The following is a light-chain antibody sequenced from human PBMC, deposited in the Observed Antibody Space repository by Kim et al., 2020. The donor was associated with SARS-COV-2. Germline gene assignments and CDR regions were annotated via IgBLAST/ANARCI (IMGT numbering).Light chain of an antibody. J-gene: IGLJ1*01. CDR2: NEN. CDR3: YARDTSGNSFF. CDR1: SLRNFY. V-gene: IGLV3-19*01. Sequence: LGQTVTITCRGHSLRNFYASWYQQRPGQAPVLVIYNENNRPSGIRDRFSGSSSGNTASLTITGAQAEDEADYYCYARDTSGNSFFFGTGTKVTVL.